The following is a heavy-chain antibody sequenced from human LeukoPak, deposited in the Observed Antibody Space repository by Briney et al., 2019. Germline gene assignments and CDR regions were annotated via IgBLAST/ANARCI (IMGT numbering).Heavy chain of an antibody. D-gene: IGHD3-9*01. CDR2: ILYDGSDK. V-gene: IGHV3-30-3*01. Sequence: GGSLRLSCVASGFTFTHYTMHWLRQAPGKGLEWVSFILYDGSDKYYADSVKGRFTISRDDSRDTLYLQMNSLRAEDTAVYYCAKDRTHYDILTGFFDYWGQGTLVTVSS. CDR3: AKDRTHYDILTGFFDY. J-gene: IGHJ4*02. CDR1: GFTFTHYT.